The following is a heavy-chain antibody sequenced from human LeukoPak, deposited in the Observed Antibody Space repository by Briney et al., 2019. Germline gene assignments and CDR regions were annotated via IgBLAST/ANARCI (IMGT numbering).Heavy chain of an antibody. CDR3: TRDQNFYGSGRGFDP. CDR2: ITSSNSYI. V-gene: IGHV3-21*01. D-gene: IGHD3-10*01. CDR1: GFTFSTYS. Sequence: PGGSLRLSCAASGFTFSTYSMNWVRQAPGKGLEWVSSITSSNSYIHYADLVKGRFTISRDNAKNSLYLQMNSLRAEDTAIYYCTRDQNFYGSGRGFDPWGQGTLVTVSS. J-gene: IGHJ5*02.